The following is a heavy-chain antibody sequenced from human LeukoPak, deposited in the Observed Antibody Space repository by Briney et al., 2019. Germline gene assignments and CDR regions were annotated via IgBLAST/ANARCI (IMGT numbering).Heavy chain of an antibody. J-gene: IGHJ6*02. CDR2: INHSGST. D-gene: IGHD3-22*01. V-gene: IGHV4-34*01. Sequence: SETLSLTCTVSGGSISSYYWSWIRQPPGKGLEWIGEINHSGSTNYNPSLKSRVTISVDTSKNQFSLKLSSVTAADTAVYYCARGRNYYDSSGILYYYYGMDVWGQGTTVTVSS. CDR3: ARGRNYYDSSGILYYYYGMDV. CDR1: GGSISSYY.